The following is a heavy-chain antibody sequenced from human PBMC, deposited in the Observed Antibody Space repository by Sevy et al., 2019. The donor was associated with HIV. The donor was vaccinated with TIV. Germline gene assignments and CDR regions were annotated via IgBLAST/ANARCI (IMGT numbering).Heavy chain of an antibody. V-gene: IGHV3-21*01. Sequence: GGSLRLSCAASGFTFSTYMMNWVRQAPGKGLEWVSSISGSSNYIYYADSVKGRFTISGDNAKNSLFLQMNSLRVEDTAVYYCARPYGSGSWEAFDLWGQGTMVTVSS. D-gene: IGHD3-10*01. J-gene: IGHJ3*01. CDR3: ARPYGSGSWEAFDL. CDR2: ISGSSNYI. CDR1: GFTFSTYM.